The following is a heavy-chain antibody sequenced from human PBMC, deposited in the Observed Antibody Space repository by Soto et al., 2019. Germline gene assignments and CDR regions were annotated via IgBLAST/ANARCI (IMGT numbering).Heavy chain of an antibody. V-gene: IGHV4-31*03. CDR3: ARWWSGSRQGFDH. Sequence: QVQLQESGPGLVKPSQTLSLTCTVSGGSISSGDYHWSWIRQHPGKGLEWIGYIYYSGSTYYNPSLKSRVTISVDTSKNQFSLKLSSVTAADTAVYYCARWWSGSRQGFDHWGQGTLVTVSS. CDR1: GGSISSGDYH. J-gene: IGHJ5*02. D-gene: IGHD3-3*01. CDR2: IYYSGST.